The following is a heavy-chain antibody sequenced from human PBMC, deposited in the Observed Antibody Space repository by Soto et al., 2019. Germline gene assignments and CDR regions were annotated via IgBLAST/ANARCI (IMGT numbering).Heavy chain of an antibody. CDR2: ISGRGDKT. CDR3: AKSLIVAVTGSPRTFDY. CDR1: GFIFWNYA. V-gene: IGHV3-23*01. J-gene: IGHJ4*02. Sequence: GGSLRLSCAASGFIFWNYAMTWVRQAPGKGLEWVSTISGRGDKTFYADSVKGRFIISRDKSKGTLYLQMDDLRAEDTAVYYCAKSLIVAVTGSPRTFDYWGQGTLVTVSS. D-gene: IGHD2-21*02.